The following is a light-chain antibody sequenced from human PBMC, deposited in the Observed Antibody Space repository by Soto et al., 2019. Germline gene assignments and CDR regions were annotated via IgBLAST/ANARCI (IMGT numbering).Light chain of an antibody. CDR1: QIVNSN. Sequence: EVMMAQSPATPSVSPREKNTHHRGASQIVNSNLAWYQQKPGQAPRLLIYGASTRATGIPARFSGSGSGTEFTLTISSLQSEDFAVYYCQQYNNWPQTFGQGTKVDIK. CDR3: QQYNNWPQT. V-gene: IGKV3-15*01. CDR2: GAS. J-gene: IGKJ1*01.